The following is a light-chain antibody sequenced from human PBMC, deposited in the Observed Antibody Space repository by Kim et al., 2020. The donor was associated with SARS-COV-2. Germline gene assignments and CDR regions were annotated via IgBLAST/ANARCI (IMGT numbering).Light chain of an antibody. CDR3: QQSYSTPPYT. CDR1: QSISNY. V-gene: IGKV1-39*01. CDR2: AAS. Sequence: DIQMTQSPSSLSASVRDRVTITCRASQSISNYLNWYQQKPGKAPKLLIYAASSLQSGVPSRFNGSGSGTDFTLTISSLQPEDFATYYCQQSYSTPPYTFGQGTKLEIK. J-gene: IGKJ2*01.